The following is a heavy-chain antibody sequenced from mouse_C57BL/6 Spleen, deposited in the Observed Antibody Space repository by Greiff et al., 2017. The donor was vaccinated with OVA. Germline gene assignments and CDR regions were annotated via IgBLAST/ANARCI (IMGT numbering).Heavy chain of an antibody. CDR2: IDPETGGT. CDR1: GYTFTDYE. V-gene: IGHV1-15*01. CDR3: TREYYYGSSHPGFAY. D-gene: IGHD1-1*01. Sequence: VQLVESGAELVRPGASVTLSCKASGYTFTDYEMHWVKQTPVHGLEWIGAIDPETGGTAYNQKFKGKAILTADKSSSTAYMELRSLTSEDSAVYYCTREYYYGSSHPGFAYGGQGTLVTVSA. J-gene: IGHJ3*01.